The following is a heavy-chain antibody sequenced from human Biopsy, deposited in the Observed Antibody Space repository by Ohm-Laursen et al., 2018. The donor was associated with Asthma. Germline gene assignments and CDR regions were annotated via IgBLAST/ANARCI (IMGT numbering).Heavy chain of an antibody. V-gene: IGHV1-3*01. D-gene: IGHD3-9*01. CDR3: ARTYYDFLTGQVNDAFAL. CDR2: INAGDGNT. CDR1: GYTFISFA. Sequence: ASVKVSCKASGYTFISFAIHWVRQAPGQRLEWMGWINAGDGNTKYSQKSQGRVTITRDTSASTAYMDLRSLRSEDTAMYYCARTYYDFLTGQVNDAFALWGQGTMVTVSS. J-gene: IGHJ3*01.